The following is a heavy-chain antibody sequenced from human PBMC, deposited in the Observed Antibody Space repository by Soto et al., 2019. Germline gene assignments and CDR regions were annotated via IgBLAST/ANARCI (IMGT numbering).Heavy chain of an antibody. CDR3: SRYCSSTSCYSPYYYYGIDV. J-gene: IGHJ6*02. D-gene: IGHD2-2*02. V-gene: IGHV1-69*06. CDR2: IIPIFGTA. CDR1: GGTFSSYA. Sequence: QVQLVQSGAEVKKPGSSVKVSCKASGGTFSSYAISWVRQAPGQGLEWMGGIIPIFGTANYAQKFQGRVTITADKSTSTAYMELSSLRSEDTAVYYCSRYCSSTSCYSPYYYYGIDVWGQGTTVTVSS.